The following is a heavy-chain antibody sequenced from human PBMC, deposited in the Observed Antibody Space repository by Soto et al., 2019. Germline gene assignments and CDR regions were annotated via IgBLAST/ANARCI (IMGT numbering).Heavy chain of an antibody. Sequence: ASVKVSCKASGGTFSSYTISWVRQAPGQGLEWMGRIIPILGIANYAQKFQGRVTITADKSTSTAYMELSSLRSEDTAVYYCARAIFGVVSPKPFDYWGQGTLVTVSS. D-gene: IGHD3-3*01. CDR2: IIPILGIA. J-gene: IGHJ4*02. CDR1: GGTFSSYT. V-gene: IGHV1-69*02. CDR3: ARAIFGVVSPKPFDY.